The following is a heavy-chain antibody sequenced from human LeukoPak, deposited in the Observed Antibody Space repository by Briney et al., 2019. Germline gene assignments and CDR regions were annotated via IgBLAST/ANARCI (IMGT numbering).Heavy chain of an antibody. CDR3: AKAGLLYINYWYYYMDV. V-gene: IGHV3-30*02. CDR2: IRYDGSSK. J-gene: IGHJ6*03. Sequence: AGTLTLSCAASGFTISSYGMHWVRQGPGQGLERVAIIRYDGSSKYYADSVMGRFTISRDNSKNTLYLQMNSLRAEDTAVYYCAKAGLLYINYWYYYMDVWGKGTTVTVSS. D-gene: IGHD2-2*02. CDR1: GFTISSYG.